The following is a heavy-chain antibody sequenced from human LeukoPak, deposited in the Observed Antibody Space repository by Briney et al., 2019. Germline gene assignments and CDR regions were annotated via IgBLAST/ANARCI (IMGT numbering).Heavy chain of an antibody. CDR3: ARMVFNAFDI. Sequence: ASVKVSCKASGYSFSTHWMHWVRQAPGQGLEWMGIINPSGGFTSYAQKLQGRVTVTRDMSTSTVYMELSNLRSEDTAVYYCARMVFNAFDIWGQGTMVTVSS. CDR2: INPSGGFT. D-gene: IGHD1-14*01. J-gene: IGHJ3*02. CDR1: GYSFSTHW. V-gene: IGHV1-46*01.